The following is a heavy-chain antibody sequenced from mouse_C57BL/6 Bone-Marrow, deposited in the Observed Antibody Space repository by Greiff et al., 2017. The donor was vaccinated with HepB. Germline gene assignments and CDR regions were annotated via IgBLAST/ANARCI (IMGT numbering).Heavy chain of an antibody. CDR1: GYTFTDHT. V-gene: IGHV1-78*01. D-gene: IGHD2-4*01. J-gene: IGHJ3*01. CDR3: ARRNYDHGGFAY. Sequence: VQLQQSDAELVKPGASVKISCKVSGYTFTDHTIHWMKQRPDQGLEWIGYIYPRDGSTKYNEKFKGKATLTADKSSSTADMQLNSLTSEDSAVYFCARRNYDHGGFAYWGQGTLVTVSA. CDR2: IYPRDGST.